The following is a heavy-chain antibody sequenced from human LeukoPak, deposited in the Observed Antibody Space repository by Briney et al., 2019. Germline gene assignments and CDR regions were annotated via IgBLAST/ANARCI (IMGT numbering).Heavy chain of an antibody. J-gene: IGHJ4*02. V-gene: IGHV4-31*03. D-gene: IGHD3-3*01. Sequence: SQTLSLTCTVSGGSISSGGYYWSWIRQHPGKGLEWIGYIYYSGSTYYNPSLKSRVTISVDTSKNQFSLKLSSVTAADTAVYYCARGPRITIFGVVTGGHLDYWGQGTLVTVSS. CDR1: GGSISSGGYY. CDR3: ARGPRITIFGVVTGGHLDY. CDR2: IYYSGST.